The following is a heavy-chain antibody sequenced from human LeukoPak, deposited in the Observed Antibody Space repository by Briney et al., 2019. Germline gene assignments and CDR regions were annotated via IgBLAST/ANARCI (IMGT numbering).Heavy chain of an antibody. Sequence: GGSLRLSCVASGVTLSNYAMSWARQAPGKGLEWVSGISSSGSGGNTYYADSVKGRFIISRDISKNTLYLQMNSLRAEDSALYYCARGGRGSAAVVAPRSFDIWGQGTMVTVSS. CDR3: ARGGRGSAAVVAPRSFDI. D-gene: IGHD3-22*01. CDR1: GVTLSNYA. J-gene: IGHJ3*02. CDR2: ISSSGSGGNT. V-gene: IGHV3-23*01.